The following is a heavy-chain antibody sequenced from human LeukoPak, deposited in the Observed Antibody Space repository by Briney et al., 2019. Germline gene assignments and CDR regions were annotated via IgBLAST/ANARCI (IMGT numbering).Heavy chain of an antibody. CDR3: ARERWLQPDY. Sequence: GGSLRLSCAASGFEFSIYWMSWVRQAPGKGLEWVANINGAGSGKDYVDSVKGRFTISRDNAKDSLSLQMNSLRVEDTAVYYCARERWLQPDYWARESWSPSPQ. J-gene: IGHJ4*02. V-gene: IGHV3-7*01. D-gene: IGHD5-24*01. CDR1: GFEFSIYW. CDR2: INGAGSGK.